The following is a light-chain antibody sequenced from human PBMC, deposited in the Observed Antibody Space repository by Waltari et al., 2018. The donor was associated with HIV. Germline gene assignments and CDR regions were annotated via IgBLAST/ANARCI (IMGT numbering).Light chain of an antibody. CDR2: GNS. CDR1: SSNIGPGSD. CDR3: QSYDSSLSGYV. J-gene: IGLJ1*01. V-gene: IGLV1-40*01. Sequence: QSVLTQPPSVSGAPGQRVTISRTVSSSNIGPGSDLHWYHQLPGTAPKLLIYGNSNRPSGVPDRFSGSKSGTSASLAITGLQAEDEADYYCQSYDSSLSGYVFGTGTKVTVL.